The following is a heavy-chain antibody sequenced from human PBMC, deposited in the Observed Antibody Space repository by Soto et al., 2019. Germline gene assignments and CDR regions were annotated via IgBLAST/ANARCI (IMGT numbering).Heavy chain of an antibody. V-gene: IGHV1-18*01. CDR2: ISDYKGKK. Sequence: GASVKVSCKASGYSITSYGIRRVRQAPGQGVEWMGWISDYKGKKIYAQRLQDRGTMTTDTSTNTAYMELRSRRSSDTAGYYWGIDILAASCNWFDPWGQGTLVTVSS. D-gene: IGHD3-3*02. J-gene: IGHJ5*02. CDR3: GIDILAASCNWFDP. CDR1: GYSITSYG.